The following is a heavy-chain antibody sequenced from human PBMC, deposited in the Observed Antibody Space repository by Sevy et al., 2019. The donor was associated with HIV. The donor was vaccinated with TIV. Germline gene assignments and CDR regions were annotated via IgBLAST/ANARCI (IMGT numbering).Heavy chain of an antibody. Sequence: GESLKISCAASGFTFSSYAMSWVRQAPGKGLEWVSAISGSGGITYYADSVKGRFTISRDNSKNTLYLQMNSLRAEDTAVYYCAKDLWFGEFYYFDYWGQGTLVTVSS. J-gene: IGHJ4*02. D-gene: IGHD3-10*01. CDR1: GFTFSSYA. CDR3: AKDLWFGEFYYFDY. V-gene: IGHV3-23*01. CDR2: ISGSGGIT.